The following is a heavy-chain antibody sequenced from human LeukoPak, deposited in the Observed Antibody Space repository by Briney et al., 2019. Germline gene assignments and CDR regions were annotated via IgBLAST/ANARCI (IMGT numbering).Heavy chain of an antibody. CDR1: GFTFSDYY. CDR2: ISSSGSTI. CDR3: ASAFLYYYGSGPPPEGY. Sequence: PGGSLRLSCAASGFTFSDYYMSWIRQAPGKGLEWVSYISSSGSTIYYADSVKGRFTISRDNAKNSLYLQMNSLGAEDTAVYYCASAFLYYYGSGPPPEGYWGQGTLVTVSS. J-gene: IGHJ4*02. V-gene: IGHV3-11*01. D-gene: IGHD3-10*01.